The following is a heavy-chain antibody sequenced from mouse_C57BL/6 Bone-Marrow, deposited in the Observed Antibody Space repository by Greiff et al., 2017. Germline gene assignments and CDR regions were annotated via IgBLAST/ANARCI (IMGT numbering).Heavy chain of an antibody. J-gene: IGHJ3*01. Sequence: QVQLQQPGAELVMPGASVKLSCKASGYTFTSYWMHWVKQRPGQGLEWIGEIDPSDSYTNYNQKFNGKSTLTVDKSSSTAYMQLSSLTSEDSAVYYCASNYYGNWAWFAYWGQGTLVTVSA. D-gene: IGHD2-1*01. CDR3: ASNYYGNWAWFAY. CDR2: IDPSDSYT. V-gene: IGHV1-69*01. CDR1: GYTFTSYW.